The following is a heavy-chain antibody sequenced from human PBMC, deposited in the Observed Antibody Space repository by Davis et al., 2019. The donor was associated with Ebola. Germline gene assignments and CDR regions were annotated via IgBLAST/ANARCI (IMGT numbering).Heavy chain of an antibody. CDR3: AGSWGVVVVPAAIPAWFDP. CDR1: GGTFSSYA. CDR2: IIPILGIA. V-gene: IGHV1-69*04. J-gene: IGHJ5*02. Sequence: SVTVSCKASGGTFSSYAISWVRQAPGQGLEWMGRIIPILGIANYAQKFQGRVTIIADKSTSTAYMELSSLRSDDTAVYYCAGSWGVVVVPAAIPAWFDPWGQGTLVTVSS. D-gene: IGHD2-2*02.